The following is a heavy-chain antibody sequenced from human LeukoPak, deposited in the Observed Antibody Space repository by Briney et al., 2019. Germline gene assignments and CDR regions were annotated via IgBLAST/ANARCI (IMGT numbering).Heavy chain of an antibody. CDR3: GRANIYGYATGEI. CDR2: ISTGSAVT. V-gene: IGHV3-48*01. D-gene: IGHD5-18*01. Sequence: GGSLRLSCAASGFDFKSYSMDWVRQAPGKGLEWISYISTGSAVTYYAESVKGRFTISRDNAKNSLFLEMNNLRGEDTAVYFWGRANIYGYATGEIWGQGTLVTVSP. CDR1: GFDFKSYS. J-gene: IGHJ4*02.